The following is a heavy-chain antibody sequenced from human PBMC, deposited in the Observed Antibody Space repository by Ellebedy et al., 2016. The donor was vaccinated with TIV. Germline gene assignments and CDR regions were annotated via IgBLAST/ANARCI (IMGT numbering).Heavy chain of an antibody. Sequence: GESLKIPCPASGFTFSSYAMSWVREAPGKGLEWVSTISNTGSNTYYADSVKGRFTISRDNSRNTLYLQMNSLRAEDTAVYYCAKRYSRSSGGRFFDYWGQGTLVTVSS. D-gene: IGHD6-6*01. CDR3: AKRYSRSSGGRFFDY. J-gene: IGHJ4*02. CDR1: GFTFSSYA. CDR2: ISNTGSNT. V-gene: IGHV3-23*01.